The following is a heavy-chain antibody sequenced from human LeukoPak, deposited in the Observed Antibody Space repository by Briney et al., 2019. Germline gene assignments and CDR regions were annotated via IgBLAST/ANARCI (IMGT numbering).Heavy chain of an antibody. D-gene: IGHD6-19*01. J-gene: IGHJ4*02. V-gene: IGHV1-69*06. CDR2: IIPIFGTA. CDR1: GGTFSSYA. Sequence: ASVKVSCKASGGTFSSYAISWVRQAPGQGLEWMGGIIPIFGTANYAQKFQGRVTITADKSTSTAYMELSSLRSEDTAVYYCARVSWSGWYGGRYFDYWGQGTLVTVSS. CDR3: ARVSWSGWYGGRYFDY.